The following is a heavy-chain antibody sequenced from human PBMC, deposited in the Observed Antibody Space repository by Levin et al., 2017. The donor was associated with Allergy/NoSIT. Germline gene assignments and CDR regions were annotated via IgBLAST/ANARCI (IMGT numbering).Heavy chain of an antibody. CDR3: ARDRAGSGYDSYYFDY. D-gene: IGHD5-12*01. CDR1: GFTFSDYY. Sequence: GGSLRLSCAASGFTFSDYYMSWIRQAPGKGLEWVSYISSSSSYTNYADSVKGRFTISRDNAKNSLYLQMNSLRAEDTAVYYCARDRAGSGYDSYYFDYWGQGTLVTVSS. CDR2: ISSSSSYT. V-gene: IGHV3-11*05. J-gene: IGHJ4*02.